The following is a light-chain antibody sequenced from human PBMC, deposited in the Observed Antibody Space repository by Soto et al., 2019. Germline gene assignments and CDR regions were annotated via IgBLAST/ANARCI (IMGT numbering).Light chain of an antibody. CDR2: AVT. V-gene: IGLV2-14*01. CDR3: ASYTTSSTLV. J-gene: IGLJ2*01. CDR1: SSDIGGYNF. Sequence: QSVLTQPASVSGSPGQSITISCTGTSSDIGGYNFVSLYHQHPGKAPKLLIYAVTNRPSGIPDRFSGSKSGNTASLTISGLQAEDGADYYCASYTTSSTLVFGGGTKLTVL.